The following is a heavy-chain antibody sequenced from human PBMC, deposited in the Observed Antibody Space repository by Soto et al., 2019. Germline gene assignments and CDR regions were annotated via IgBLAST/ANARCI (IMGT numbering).Heavy chain of an antibody. CDR3: ARALREGLPIYYFDS. Sequence: QVTLKESGPVLAKPTEPLTLTCTVSGFSLSKSRMGVSWIRQPPGKSLEWLAHIFWNDERAYNTSLKSRLTISRDTSKSQVVLTMTNVDPVDTGTYCGARALREGLPIYYFDSWGQGTMVTVAS. D-gene: IGHD1-26*01. V-gene: IGHV2-26*01. J-gene: IGHJ4*02. CDR2: IFWNDER. CDR1: GFSLSKSRMG.